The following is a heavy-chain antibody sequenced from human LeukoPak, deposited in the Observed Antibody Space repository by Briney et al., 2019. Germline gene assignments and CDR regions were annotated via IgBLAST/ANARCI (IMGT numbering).Heavy chain of an antibody. CDR2: INHSGST. Sequence: SETLSLTCAVYGGSFSGYYWSWIRQPPGKGLEWIGEINHSGSTNYNPSLKSRVTISVDTSKNQFSLKLSSVTAADTAVYYCARGRGYSYGYYYYMDAWGKGTTVTVSS. D-gene: IGHD5-18*01. J-gene: IGHJ6*03. CDR3: ARGRGYSYGYYYYMDA. CDR1: GGSFSGYY. V-gene: IGHV4-34*01.